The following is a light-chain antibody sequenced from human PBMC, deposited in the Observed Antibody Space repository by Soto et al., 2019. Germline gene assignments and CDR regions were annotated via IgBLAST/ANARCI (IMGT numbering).Light chain of an antibody. CDR1: SSDVGGYNY. Sequence: QSALTQPASVSGSPGQSITISCTGTSSDVGGYNYVSWYQHHPGKAPKLMIYEVSNRPSGVSNRCSGSKSGNTASLTISGLQAEDEADYYCSSYTRSSTLVFGTGTTLNVL. CDR3: SSYTRSSTLV. CDR2: EVS. J-gene: IGLJ1*01. V-gene: IGLV2-14*01.